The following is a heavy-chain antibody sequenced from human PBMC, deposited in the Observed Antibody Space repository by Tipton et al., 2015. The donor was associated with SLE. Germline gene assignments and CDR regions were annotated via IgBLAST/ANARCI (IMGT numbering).Heavy chain of an antibody. CDR3: ARDQHYYDSSGSLNY. CDR2: ISYDGSNK. CDR1: GFTFSSYG. D-gene: IGHD3-22*01. Sequence: SLRLSCAASGFTFSSYGMHWVRQAPGKGLEWVAVISYDGSNKYYADSVKGRFTISRDNSKNTLYLQMNGLRAEDTAVYYCARDQHYYDSSGSLNYWGQGTLVTVSS. V-gene: IGHV3-30*03. J-gene: IGHJ4*02.